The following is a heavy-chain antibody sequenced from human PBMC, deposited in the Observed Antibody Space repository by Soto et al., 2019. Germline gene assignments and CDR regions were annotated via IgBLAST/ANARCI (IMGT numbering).Heavy chain of an antibody. Sequence: GGSLRLSCAASGFIFTSNSMNWVRQVPGKGLQWLSSISSSGTFKSYGDSVKGRFTISRDNAKNSLFLQMTNMDPVDTATYYCAHSHTSEPSTVDPWGQGTLVTVSS. CDR3: AHSHTSEPSTVDP. J-gene: IGHJ5*02. D-gene: IGHD2-2*01. CDR1: GFIFTSNS. V-gene: IGHV3-21*03. CDR2: ISSSGTFK.